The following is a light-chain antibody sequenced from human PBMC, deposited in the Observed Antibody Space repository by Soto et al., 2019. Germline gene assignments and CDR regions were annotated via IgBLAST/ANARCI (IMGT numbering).Light chain of an antibody. J-gene: IGLJ1*01. CDR2: SNN. CDR3: QSYDSSLSGSYV. CDR1: SSNIGAGYD. Sequence: QSVLTQPPSVFGAPGQRVTISCTGSSSNIGAGYDVHWYQRLPGTAPKVLIYSNNNRPSGVPDRFSGSKSGTSASLAITGLQAEDEADYYCQSYDSSLSGSYVFGTGTKVTVL. V-gene: IGLV1-40*01.